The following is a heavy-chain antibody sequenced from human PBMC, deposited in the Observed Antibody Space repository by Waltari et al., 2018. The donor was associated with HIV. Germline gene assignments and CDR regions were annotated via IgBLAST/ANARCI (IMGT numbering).Heavy chain of an antibody. Sequence: QLQLQESGPGLVKPSETLSLTCTVSGGSISSSSYYWGWIRQPPGKGLEWIGSIYYSGSTYYNPSLKSRVTISVDTSKNQFSLKLSSVTAADTAVYYCARRGTGTTWVSDYWGQGTLVTVSS. CDR1: GGSISSSSYY. V-gene: IGHV4-39*01. D-gene: IGHD1-7*01. CDR2: IYYSGST. J-gene: IGHJ4*02. CDR3: ARRGTGTTWVSDY.